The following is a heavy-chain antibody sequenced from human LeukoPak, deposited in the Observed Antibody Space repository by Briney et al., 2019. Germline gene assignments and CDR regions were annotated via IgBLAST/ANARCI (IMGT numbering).Heavy chain of an antibody. CDR2: ISGSGGST. CDR3: AKDVRNSFAAYGMDV. V-gene: IGHV3-23*01. D-gene: IGHD2-21*01. CDR1: GFTFSSYA. J-gene: IGHJ6*02. Sequence: PGGSLRLSCAASGFTFSSYAMGWVRQAPGKGLEWVSAISGSGGSTYYADSVKGRFTISRDNSKNTLYLQMNSLRAEDTAVYYCAKDVRNSFAAYGMDVWGQGTTVTVSS.